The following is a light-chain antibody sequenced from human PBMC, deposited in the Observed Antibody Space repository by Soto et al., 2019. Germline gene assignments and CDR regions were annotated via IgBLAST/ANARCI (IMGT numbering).Light chain of an antibody. J-gene: IGKJ1*01. CDR3: QQNYGTPGT. CDR1: QSISRY. V-gene: IGKV1-39*01. CDR2: GAN. Sequence: DIQLTQSPSSLSASVGDRITITCRSSQSISRYLNWYQQRPGTAPKVLIFGANSLQSGVPSRFSGSGSGTEFTLTISSLQPGDFATYYCQQNYGTPGTFGQGTKVDVK.